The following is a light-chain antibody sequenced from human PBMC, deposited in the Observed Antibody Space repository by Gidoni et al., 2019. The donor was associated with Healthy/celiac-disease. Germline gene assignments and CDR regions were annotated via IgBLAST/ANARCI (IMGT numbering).Light chain of an antibody. CDR2: KAS. V-gene: IGKV1-5*03. Sequence: DIQMTQSPSTLSASVGDRVTIPCRARQSISIWLAWYQQKPGKAPKLLIYKASSLESGVPSRFSGSGSGTEFTLTISSLQPDDFATYYCQQYNSYSWTFGQGTKVEIK. CDR1: QSISIW. J-gene: IGKJ1*01. CDR3: QQYNSYSWT.